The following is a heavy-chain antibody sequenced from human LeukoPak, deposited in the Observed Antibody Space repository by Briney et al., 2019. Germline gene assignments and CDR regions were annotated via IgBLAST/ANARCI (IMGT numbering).Heavy chain of an antibody. CDR1: GGSISSYY. CDR2: IHYSGST. Sequence: SETLSLTCTVSGGSISSYYWSWIRQPPGKGLEWIGYIHYSGSTNYNPSLKSRVTISVDTSKNQFSLKMSSVAAAETAVYYCTRIYCSGGTCPIDYWGQGTLVTVSS. J-gene: IGHJ4*02. D-gene: IGHD2-15*01. V-gene: IGHV4-59*08. CDR3: TRIYCSGGTCPIDY.